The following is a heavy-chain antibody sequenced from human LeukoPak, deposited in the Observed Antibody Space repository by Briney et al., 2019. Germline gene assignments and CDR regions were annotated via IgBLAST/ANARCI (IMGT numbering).Heavy chain of an antibody. CDR1: GGSFSGYC. V-gene: IGHV4-34*01. D-gene: IGHD6-13*01. J-gene: IGHJ6*02. CDR3: ARGGDDSSSWYGAHYYYGMDV. Sequence: SETLSLTCAVYGGSFSGYCWSWIRQPPGKGLEWIGEINHSGSTNYNPSLKSRVTISVDTSKNQFSLKLSSVTAADTAVYYCARGGDDSSSWYGAHYYYGMDVWGQGTAVTVSS. CDR2: INHSGST.